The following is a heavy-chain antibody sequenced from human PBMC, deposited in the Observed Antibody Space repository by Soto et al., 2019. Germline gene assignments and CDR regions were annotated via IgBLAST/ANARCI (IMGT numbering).Heavy chain of an antibody. V-gene: IGHV3-33*01. J-gene: IGHJ6*03. CDR3: ARGAGGYYYYMDV. CDR2: IWYDGSNK. Sequence: QVRLVESGGGVVQPGRSLRLPCAASGFTFNSYGMHWVRQAPGKGLEWVAVIWYDGSNKYYADSVEGRFTISRDNSKNTLFLQMDSLRVEDTAVYYCARGAGGYYYYMDVWGKGTAVTVSS. CDR1: GFTFNSYG.